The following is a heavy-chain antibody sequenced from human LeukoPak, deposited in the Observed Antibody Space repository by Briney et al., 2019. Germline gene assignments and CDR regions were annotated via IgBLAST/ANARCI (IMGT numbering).Heavy chain of an antibody. CDR2: IIPILGIA. CDR3: GRKGPLATKLVPGAFDI. D-gene: IGHD2-2*01. CDR1: GATFTRYA. V-gene: IGHV1-69*04. Sequence: SVKLSCKASGATFTRYAISWGRQAPGQGREWMGRIIPILGIANYEQKFQGRGTITADKSTSTAYMELGSLISEDTAVYYCGRKGPLATKLVPGAFDIWGQGTMVTVSS. J-gene: IGHJ3*02.